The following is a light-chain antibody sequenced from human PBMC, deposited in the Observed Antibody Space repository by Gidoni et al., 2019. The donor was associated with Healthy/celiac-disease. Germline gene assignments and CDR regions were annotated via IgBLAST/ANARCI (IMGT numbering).Light chain of an antibody. J-gene: IGKJ5*01. V-gene: IGKV4-1*01. CDR1: QSVLYSSNNKNY. CDR2: WAS. CDR3: QQYYSTPIT. Sequence: GRRATINCKSSQSVLYSSNNKNYLAWYQQKPGQPPKLLIYWASNRQSGVPDRFSGSGSGTDFTLTISSLQAEDVAVYYCQQYYSTPITFGQGTRLEIK.